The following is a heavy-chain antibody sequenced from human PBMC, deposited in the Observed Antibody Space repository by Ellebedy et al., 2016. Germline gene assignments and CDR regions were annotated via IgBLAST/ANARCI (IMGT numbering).Heavy chain of an antibody. V-gene: IGHV3-9*01. CDR3: AKERYSSTIYGVFDP. J-gene: IGHJ5*02. CDR2: TSWNSGTI. CDR1: GFNFEKVW. Sequence: GGSLRLSCKGSGFNFEKVWMNWVRQAPGKGLEWVSGTSWNSGTIGYADSVKGRFTISRDNAKNSLYLQMNSLRAEDTALYYCAKERYSSTIYGVFDPWGQGTLVTVSS. D-gene: IGHD6-13*01.